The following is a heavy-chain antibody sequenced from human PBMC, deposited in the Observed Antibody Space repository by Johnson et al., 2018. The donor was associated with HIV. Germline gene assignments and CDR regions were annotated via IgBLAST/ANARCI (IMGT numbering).Heavy chain of an antibody. CDR3: ASVYYDILTGYYYDGLDI. D-gene: IGHD3-9*01. Sequence: QMLLVESGGGLVKPGGSLRLSCAASGFTFSSYAMHWVRQAPGKGLEWVAVISYDGGNKYYADSVKGRFTISRDNSKNTLYLQMNSLRAEDTAVYYCASVYYDILTGYYYDGLDIWGQGTMVTVSS. V-gene: IGHV3-30*04. J-gene: IGHJ3*02. CDR1: GFTFSSYA. CDR2: ISYDGGNK.